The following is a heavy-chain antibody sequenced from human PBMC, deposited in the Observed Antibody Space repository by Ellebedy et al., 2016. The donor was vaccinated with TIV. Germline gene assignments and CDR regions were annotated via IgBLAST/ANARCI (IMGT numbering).Heavy chain of an antibody. J-gene: IGHJ4*02. CDR3: ARDRGIAARPVDY. CDR2: ISSSSSYI. D-gene: IGHD6-6*01. V-gene: IGHV3-21*01. Sequence: GESLKISXAASGFTFSSYSMNWVRQAPGKGLEWVSSISSSSSYIYYADSVKGRFTISRDNAKNSLYLQMNSLRAEDTAVYYCARDRGIAARPVDYWGQGTLVTVSS. CDR1: GFTFSSYS.